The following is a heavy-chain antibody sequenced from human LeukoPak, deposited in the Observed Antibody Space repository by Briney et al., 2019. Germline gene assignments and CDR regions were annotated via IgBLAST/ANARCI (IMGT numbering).Heavy chain of an antibody. CDR1: GFTFSNYA. V-gene: IGHV3-23*01. Sequence: GGSLRLSCAASGFTFSNYAMTWVRQAPGKGLEWISGIDDSGGRTHYADSMKDRFSISRDNSENTVYLQMNSLRAEDTAVYYCARAGLYDPDAFDIWGQGTMVTVSS. J-gene: IGHJ3*02. CDR3: ARAGLYDPDAFDI. D-gene: IGHD3-16*01. CDR2: IDDSGGRT.